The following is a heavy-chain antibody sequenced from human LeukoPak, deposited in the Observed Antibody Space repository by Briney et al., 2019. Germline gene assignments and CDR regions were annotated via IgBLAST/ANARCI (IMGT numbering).Heavy chain of an antibody. CDR1: GYTFTSYG. D-gene: IGHD2-2*01. J-gene: IGHJ4*02. CDR2: ISAYNGNT. CDR3: ARDIVVVPAAMRVNDY. V-gene: IGHV1-18*01. Sequence: ASVKVSCKASGYTFTSYGISWVRQAPGQGLEWMGWISAYNGNTNYAQKLQGRVTMTTDTSTSTAYMELRSLGSDDTAVYYCARDIVVVPAAMRVNDYWGQGTLVTVSS.